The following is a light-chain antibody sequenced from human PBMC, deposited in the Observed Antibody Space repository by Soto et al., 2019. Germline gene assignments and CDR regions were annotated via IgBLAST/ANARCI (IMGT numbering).Light chain of an antibody. J-gene: IGLJ1*01. Sequence: QSVLTQPASVSGSPGQSITISCTGTSSDIGAYNYVSWSQQHPGKAPQLIIYEVSNRPSGVSNRFSGSKSGNTASLTISGLQAEDEADYYCSSYTSSSTFVFGTGTKLTVL. CDR2: EVS. CDR3: SSYTSSSTFV. V-gene: IGLV2-14*01. CDR1: SSDIGAYNY.